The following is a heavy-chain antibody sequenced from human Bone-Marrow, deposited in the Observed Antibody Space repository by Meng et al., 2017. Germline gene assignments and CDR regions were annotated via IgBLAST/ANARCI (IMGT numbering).Heavy chain of an antibody. CDR2: ISNDGSTT. J-gene: IGHJ3*02. D-gene: IGHD2-21*02. V-gene: IGHV3-74*01. CDR1: GFTVSSNE. CDR3: ARSLSDTAKGVFNI. Sequence: GGSLRLSCAASGFTVSSNEMSWVRQAPGKGLVWVSRISNDGSTTNYPDSVKGRFTISRDNAKNTLYLQMNSLRAEDTAMYFCARSLSDTAKGVFNIWGQGTVVTVSS.